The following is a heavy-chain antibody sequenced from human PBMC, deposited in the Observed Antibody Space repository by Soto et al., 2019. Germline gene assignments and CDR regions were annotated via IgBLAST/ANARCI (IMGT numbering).Heavy chain of an antibody. CDR3: ARVGGIAARAGGDSYMDV. Sequence: PSETLSLTCAVYGGSFSGYYWSWIRQPPGKGLEWVGEINHSGSTNYNPSLKSRVTISVDTSKNQFSLKLSSVTAADTAVYYCARVGGIAARAGGDSYMDVWSKGTTVTVSS. D-gene: IGHD6-6*01. J-gene: IGHJ6*03. CDR2: INHSGST. V-gene: IGHV4-34*01. CDR1: GGSFSGYY.